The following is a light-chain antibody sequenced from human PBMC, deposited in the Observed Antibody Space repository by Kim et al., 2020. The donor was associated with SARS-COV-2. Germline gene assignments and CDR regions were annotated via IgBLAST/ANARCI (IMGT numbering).Light chain of an antibody. CDR1: QSISSY. CDR2: AAS. V-gene: IGKV1-39*01. CDR3: RQSYGTPYS. J-gene: IGKJ2*03. Sequence: DIQMTQSPSSLSASVGDRVTITCRASQSISSYLNWYQQKPGKAPKLLIYAASSLQSGVPSRFSGSGSGTDFTLTISSLQPEDFATYYCRQSYGTPYSFGQGTKLEI.